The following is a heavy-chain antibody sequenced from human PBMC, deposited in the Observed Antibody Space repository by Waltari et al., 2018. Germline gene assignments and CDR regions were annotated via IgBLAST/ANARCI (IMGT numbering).Heavy chain of an antibody. V-gene: IGHV3-11*06. J-gene: IGHJ4*02. CDR1: GFTFSAYY. CDR2: ISSSSSYT. Sequence: QVQLVESGGGLVKPGGSLRLSCAASGFTFSAYYMSWIRQAPGKGLEWVSYISSSSSYTNYADSVKGRFTISRDNAKNSLYLQMNSLRAEDTAVYYCARDLNWNGRVFDYWGQGTLVTVSS. CDR3: ARDLNWNGRVFDY. D-gene: IGHD1-20*01.